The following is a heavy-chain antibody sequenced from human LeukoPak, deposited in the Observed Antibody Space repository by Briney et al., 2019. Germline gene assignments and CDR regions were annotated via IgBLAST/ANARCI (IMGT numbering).Heavy chain of an antibody. V-gene: IGHV4-59*01. D-gene: IGHD3-22*01. CDR1: GGSISSYY. J-gene: IGHJ4*02. CDR2: IYYSGST. CDR3: ARENSSGYYFDY. Sequence: SETLSLTCTVSGGSISSYYWSWIRQPPGKGLEWIGYIYYSGSTNYNPSLKSRLTISVDTSKNQFSLKLSSVTAADTAVYYCARENSSGYYFDYWGQGTLVTVSS.